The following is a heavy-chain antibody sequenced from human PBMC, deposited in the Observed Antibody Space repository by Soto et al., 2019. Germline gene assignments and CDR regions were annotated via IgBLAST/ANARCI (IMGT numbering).Heavy chain of an antibody. Sequence: QVQLQESGPGLVKPSQTLSLTCTVSGGSISSGGYYWSWIRQHPGKGLEWIGYIYYSGSTYYNPSLKSRVTISVDTSKNQFSLKLSSVTAADTAVYYCARVTPVRWSYYYDSSGYWGFDYWGQGTLVTVSS. CDR1: GGSISSGGYY. D-gene: IGHD3-22*01. CDR2: IYYSGST. J-gene: IGHJ4*02. V-gene: IGHV4-31*03. CDR3: ARVTPVRWSYYYDSSGYWGFDY.